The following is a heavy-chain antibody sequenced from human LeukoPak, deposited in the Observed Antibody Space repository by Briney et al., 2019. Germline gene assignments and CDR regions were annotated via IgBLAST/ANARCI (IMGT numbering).Heavy chain of an antibody. V-gene: IGHV4-39*01. J-gene: IGHJ4*02. CDR1: GGSISSNNYY. Sequence: SETLSLTCTVSGGSISSNNYYWGWIRQPPGKGLEWIGSIYYSGSTYYNPSLKSRVTISVDTSKNQFSLKLSSVTAADTAVYYCARHPVTYDILTGYYFDYWGQGTLVTVSS. CDR3: ARHPVTYDILTGYYFDY. D-gene: IGHD3-9*01. CDR2: IYYSGST.